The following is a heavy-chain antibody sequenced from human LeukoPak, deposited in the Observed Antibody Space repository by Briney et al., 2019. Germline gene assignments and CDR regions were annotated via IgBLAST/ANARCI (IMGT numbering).Heavy chain of an antibody. CDR2: INHSGSP. CDR3: ARGYDY. Sequence: PPESLSLTCAVQVGSFRGYYWRWIPQPPGKGLEWIGEINHSGSPNYNPSLKSRVTISEDTSKNQFSLKLSSVTAADTAVYYCARGYDYWGQGTLVTVSS. V-gene: IGHV4-34*01. CDR1: VGSFRGYY. J-gene: IGHJ4*02.